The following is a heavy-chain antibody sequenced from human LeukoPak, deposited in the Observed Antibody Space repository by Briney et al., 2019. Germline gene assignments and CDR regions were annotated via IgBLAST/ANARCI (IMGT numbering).Heavy chain of an antibody. J-gene: IGHJ4*02. V-gene: IGHV1-69*01. Sequence: SVKVSCKASGGTFSSYAISWVRQAPGLGLEWMGGIIPIFGTANYAQKFQGRVTITADESTSTAYMELSSLRSEDTAVYYCARERVGAATYFDYWGQGTLVTVSS. CDR3: ARERVGAATYFDY. CDR2: IIPIFGTA. D-gene: IGHD1-26*01. CDR1: GGTFSSYA.